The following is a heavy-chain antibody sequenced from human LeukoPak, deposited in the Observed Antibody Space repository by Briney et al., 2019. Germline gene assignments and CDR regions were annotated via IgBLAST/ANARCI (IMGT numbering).Heavy chain of an antibody. Sequence: GGSLRLSCAASGFTFSSYAMHWVRQAPGKGLEWVAVISYDGSNKYYADSVKGRFTISRDNSKNTLYLHMNSLRAEDTATYYCVKDRRPDGRYNFDYWGPGTLVTVSS. CDR1: GFTFSSYA. V-gene: IGHV3-30-3*01. D-gene: IGHD5-24*01. J-gene: IGHJ4*02. CDR3: VKDRRPDGRYNFDY. CDR2: ISYDGSNK.